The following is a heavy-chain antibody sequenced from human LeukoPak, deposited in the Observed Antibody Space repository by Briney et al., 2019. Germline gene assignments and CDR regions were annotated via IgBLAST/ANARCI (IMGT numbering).Heavy chain of an antibody. CDR3: ARGFGVVTAISNYYYMDV. CDR1: GGSISSSSYY. D-gene: IGHD2-21*02. J-gene: IGHJ6*03. V-gene: IGHV4-61*05. Sequence: SETLSLTCPVSGGSISSSSYYWGWIRQPPGKGLEWIGYIYYSGSTNYNPSLKSRVTISVDTSKNQFSLKLSSVTAADTAVYYCARGFGVVTAISNYYYMDVWGKGTTVTVSS. CDR2: IYYSGST.